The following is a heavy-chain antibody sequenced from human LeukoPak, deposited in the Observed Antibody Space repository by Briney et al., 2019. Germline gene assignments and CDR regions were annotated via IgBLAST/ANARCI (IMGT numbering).Heavy chain of an antibody. CDR3: AKVDRLSRYYDSSGDDY. D-gene: IGHD3-22*01. CDR2: ISYDGSNK. J-gene: IGHJ4*02. CDR1: GFTFSSYA. Sequence: GGSLRLSCAASGFTFSSYAMHWVRQAPGKGLEWVAVISYDGSNKYYADSVKGRFTISRDNSKNTLYLQMNSLRAEDTAVYYCAKVDRLSRYYDSSGDDYWGQGTLVTVSS. V-gene: IGHV3-30*04.